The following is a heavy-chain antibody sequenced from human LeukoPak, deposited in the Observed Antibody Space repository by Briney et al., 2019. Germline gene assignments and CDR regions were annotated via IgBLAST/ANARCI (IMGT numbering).Heavy chain of an antibody. Sequence: GRSLRLSCAASGFTFSSYGMHWVRQAPGKGLEWVAVISYDGSNKYYADSVKGRFTISRDNSKNTLYLQMNSLRAEDTAVYYCAKEAAAAGPFDYWGQGTLVTVSS. V-gene: IGHV3-30*18. CDR1: GFTFSSYG. CDR2: ISYDGSNK. J-gene: IGHJ4*02. CDR3: AKEAAAAGPFDY. D-gene: IGHD6-13*01.